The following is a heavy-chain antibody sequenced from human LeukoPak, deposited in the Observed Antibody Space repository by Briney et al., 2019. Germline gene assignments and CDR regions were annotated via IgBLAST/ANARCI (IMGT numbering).Heavy chain of an antibody. D-gene: IGHD4-17*01. V-gene: IGHV3-33*01. CDR2: IWYDGSNK. Sequence: PGGSLRLSCAASGFTFSSYGMHWVRQAPGKGLEWVAVIWYDGSNKYYADSVKGRFTISRDNSKNTLYLQMNSLRAEDTAVYYCTTATVTTRKTFDYWGQGTLVTVSS. J-gene: IGHJ4*02. CDR3: TTATVTTRKTFDY. CDR1: GFTFSSYG.